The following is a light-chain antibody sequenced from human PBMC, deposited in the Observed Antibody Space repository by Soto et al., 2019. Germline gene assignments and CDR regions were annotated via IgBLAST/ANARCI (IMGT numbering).Light chain of an antibody. CDR2: WAS. CDR1: QSVLDSSKNKNL. V-gene: IGKV4-1*01. Sequence: IFVTQPVYSLAVTLFARAAISCKSSQSVLDSSKNKNLLAWYQQKPGQPPNLLIYWASTRKFGVPERFSGTSAGTDVTLTTLSRLEEDVFVYYYLHHYTGPWTFGQGTKVDIK. J-gene: IGKJ1*01. CDR3: LHHYTGPWT.